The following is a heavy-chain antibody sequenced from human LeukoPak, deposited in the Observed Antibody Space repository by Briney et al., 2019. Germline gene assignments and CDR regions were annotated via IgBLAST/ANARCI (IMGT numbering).Heavy chain of an antibody. V-gene: IGHV4-39*07. CDR3: AREDTGYYSIGGFDY. Sequence: SETLSLTCTVSGGSISSSSYYWGWIRQPPGKGLEWIGSIYYSGSTYYNPSLKSRVTISVDTSKNQFSLKLSSAIAADTAVYYCAREDTGYYSIGGFDYWGQGTLVTVSS. CDR2: IYYSGST. D-gene: IGHD3-9*01. J-gene: IGHJ4*02. CDR1: GGSISSSSYY.